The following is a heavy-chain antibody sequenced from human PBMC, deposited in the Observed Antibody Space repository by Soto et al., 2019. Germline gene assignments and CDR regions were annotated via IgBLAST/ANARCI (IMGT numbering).Heavy chain of an antibody. CDR3: ASTTWAYAFDS. V-gene: IGHV4-30-4*01. J-gene: IGHJ3*01. CDR2: IHYRGST. Sequence: QVQLQQSGPGLVMPSQTLSLTCTVSRGSIVSADYYWSWVRQPPGKVLEWIGYIHYRGSTYYSPSLKSRVSTSVDTSNNPFSLHLTSAAASDTAVSFCASTTWAYAFDSWGQGTLVTVSS. D-gene: IGHD7-27*01. CDR1: RGSIVSADYY.